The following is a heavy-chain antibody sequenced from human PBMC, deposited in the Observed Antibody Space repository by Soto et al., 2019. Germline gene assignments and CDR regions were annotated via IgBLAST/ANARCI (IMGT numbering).Heavy chain of an antibody. CDR2: INAGNGNT. Sequence: SVKVSCKASGYTFTSYAMHWARQAPGQRLEWMGWINAGNGNTKYSQKFQGRVTITRDTSASTAYMELSSLRSEDTAVYYCARMGNYYYYGMDVWGQGTTVTVSS. J-gene: IGHJ6*02. D-gene: IGHD6-13*01. CDR1: GYTFTSYA. V-gene: IGHV1-3*01. CDR3: ARMGNYYYYGMDV.